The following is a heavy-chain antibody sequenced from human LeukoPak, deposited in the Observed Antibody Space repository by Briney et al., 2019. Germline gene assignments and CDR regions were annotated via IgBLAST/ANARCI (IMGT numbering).Heavy chain of an antibody. CDR3: GRDWDGFRGVKIDS. CDR2: IWYDGSNK. V-gene: IGHV3-30*19. CDR1: GFTLSSFG. J-gene: IGHJ4*02. Sequence: QPGRSLRLSCAASGFTLSSFGMHWVRQAPGKGLEWVAVIWYDGSNKYYADSVRGRFTISRDNSKNMLHLQMNTLRPEDTAMYYCGRDWDGFRGVKIDSWGQETPVTVSS. D-gene: IGHD3-10*01.